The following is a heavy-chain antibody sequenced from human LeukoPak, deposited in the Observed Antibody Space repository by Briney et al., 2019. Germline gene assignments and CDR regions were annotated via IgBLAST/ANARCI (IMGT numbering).Heavy chain of an antibody. D-gene: IGHD3-10*01. V-gene: IGHV4-61*10. CDR1: GGSISSGSYY. Sequence: SQTLSLTCTVSGGSISSGSYYWSWIRQPAGKGLEWIGYIYYSGSTNYNPSLKSRVTISLDTSRNQFSLKLSSVTAADTAVYYCARVEEGYGSGRRENYYYYYMDVWGKGTTVTISS. CDR2: IYYSGST. CDR3: ARVEEGYGSGRRENYYYYYMDV. J-gene: IGHJ6*03.